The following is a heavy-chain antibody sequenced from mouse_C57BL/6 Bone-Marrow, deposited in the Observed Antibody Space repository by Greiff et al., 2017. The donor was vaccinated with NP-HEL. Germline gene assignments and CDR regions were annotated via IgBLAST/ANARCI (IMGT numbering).Heavy chain of an antibody. CDR1: GFNIKDDY. CDR2: IDPENGDT. V-gene: IGHV14-4*01. J-gene: IGHJ1*03. D-gene: IGHD2-3*01. CDR3: TTDDYCYFEV. Sequence: EVQLQQSGAELVRPGASVKLSCTASGFNIKDDYMHWVKQRPEQGLEWIGWIDPENGDTEYASKFQGKATITADTSSNTAYLQLSSLTSEDTAVYYCTTDDYCYFEVWGTGTTVTVSS.